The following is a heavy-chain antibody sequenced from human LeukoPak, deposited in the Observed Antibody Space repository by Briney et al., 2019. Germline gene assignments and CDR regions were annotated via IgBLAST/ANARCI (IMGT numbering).Heavy chain of an antibody. Sequence: SQTLSLTCAISGDSVSSNSAAWNWIRQSPSRGLEWLGRTYYRSKWYNDYAVSVKSRITINPDTSKNQFSLQLNSVTPEDTPVYYCARGGCGWSFCYYYMDVWGKGTTVTVSS. CDR1: GDSVSSNSAA. D-gene: IGHD6-19*01. CDR2: TYYRSKWYN. CDR3: ARGGCGWSFCYYYMDV. V-gene: IGHV6-1*01. J-gene: IGHJ6*03.